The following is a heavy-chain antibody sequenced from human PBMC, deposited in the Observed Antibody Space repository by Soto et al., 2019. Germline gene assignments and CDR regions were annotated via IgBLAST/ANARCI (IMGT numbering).Heavy chain of an antibody. CDR2: IWNDGSFQ. CDR1: GMTFSQSA. D-gene: IGHD6-13*01. Sequence: PGGSLRLSCAASGMTFSQSAMHWVRQAPGKGLEWVAGIWNDGSFQDYVDSVKGRFSISRDNPKNTLYLQMNNLRADDTAIYYCARGIGVAGRFFYYYGLDVWGQGTPVTVSS. V-gene: IGHV3-33*04. CDR3: ARGIGVAGRFFYYYGLDV. J-gene: IGHJ6*02.